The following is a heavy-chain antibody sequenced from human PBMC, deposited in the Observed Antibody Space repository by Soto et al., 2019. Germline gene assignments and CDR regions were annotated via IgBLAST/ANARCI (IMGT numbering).Heavy chain of an antibody. Sequence: QVQLVQSGAEVKQPGASVKVSCKASGYTFTRYGINWVRQAPGQVLEWMGWISGYNGDTKYAQKLQGRVTMTTDTSTNTAYMELRSLRSDDTAVYYCARVDDYGGMSFDYWGQGTLVTVSA. CDR1: GYTFTRYG. CDR2: ISGYNGDT. CDR3: ARVDDYGGMSFDY. V-gene: IGHV1-18*01. J-gene: IGHJ4*02. D-gene: IGHD4-17*01.